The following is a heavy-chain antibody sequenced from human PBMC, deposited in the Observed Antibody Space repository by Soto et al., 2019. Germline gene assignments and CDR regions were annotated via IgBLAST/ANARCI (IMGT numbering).Heavy chain of an antibody. Sequence: GGSLRLSCTASGFTFGDYAMSWFRQAPGKGLEWVGFIRSKAYGGTTEYAASVKGRFTISRDDSKSIAYLQMNSLKTEDIAVYYCTSPPHEYRVTTLYDFWGQGSLDIGSS. CDR2: IRSKAYGGTT. D-gene: IGHD4-17*01. V-gene: IGHV3-49*03. CDR3: TSPPHEYRVTTLYDF. CDR1: GFTFGDYA. J-gene: IGHJ4*02.